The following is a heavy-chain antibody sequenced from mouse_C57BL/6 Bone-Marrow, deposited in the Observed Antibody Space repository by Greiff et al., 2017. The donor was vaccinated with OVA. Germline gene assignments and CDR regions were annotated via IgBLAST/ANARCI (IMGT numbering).Heavy chain of an antibody. Sequence: VQLQQSGAELVRPGASVKLSCTASGFNIKDDYMHWVKQRPEQGLEWIGWIDPENGDTEYASKFQGKATITADTSSNTAYMQLSSLTSEDSAVYYCARWWLLPHWYFDVWGTGTTVTVSS. CDR1: GFNIKDDY. CDR3: ARWWLLPHWYFDV. CDR2: IDPENGDT. D-gene: IGHD2-3*01. V-gene: IGHV14-4*01. J-gene: IGHJ1*03.